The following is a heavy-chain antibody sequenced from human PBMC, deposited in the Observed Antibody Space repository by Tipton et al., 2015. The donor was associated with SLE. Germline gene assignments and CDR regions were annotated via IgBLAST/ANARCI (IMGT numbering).Heavy chain of an antibody. J-gene: IGHJ6*03. CDR2: IYYSGST. D-gene: IGHD6-6*01. CDR3: AREGYSSSSVYYYMDV. CDR1: GGSISSSSYY. Sequence: TLSLTCTVSGGSISSSSYYWGWIRQPPGKGLEWIGSIYYSGSTYYNPSLKSRVTISVDTSKNQFSLKLSSVTAADTAVYYCAREGYSSSSVYYYMDVWGKGTTVTVSS. V-gene: IGHV4-39*07.